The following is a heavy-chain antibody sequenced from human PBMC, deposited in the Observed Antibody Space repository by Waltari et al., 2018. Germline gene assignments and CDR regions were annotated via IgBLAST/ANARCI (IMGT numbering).Heavy chain of an antibody. J-gene: IGHJ4*02. V-gene: IGHV4-39*01. CDR1: GGPVSSSLSFY. CDR2: LYYSGST. CDR3: ARWRYYFDY. Sequence: QLQLQESGPGLVKPSETLSLTCRVSGGPVSSSLSFYWVWVRQTPGKGLEWIGSLYYSGSTYYNPSLKSRVTISMETSKNQFSLKFSSVTAADTAVYYCARWRYYFDYWGQGTLVTVSS.